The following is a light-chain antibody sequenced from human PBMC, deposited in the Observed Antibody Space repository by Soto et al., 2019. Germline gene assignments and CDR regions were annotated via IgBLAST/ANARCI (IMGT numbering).Light chain of an antibody. Sequence: QSALTQPASVSGSPGQSITISCTGTSSDGGNYNRVSWYQQHPGKAPKLMIYEGNKRPSGVSNRFSGSNSGNTASLTITGLQAEDEADYYCCSKAGTPVFYVFGTGTKLTVL. CDR3: CSKAGTPVFYV. J-gene: IGLJ1*01. CDR2: EGN. V-gene: IGLV2-23*01. CDR1: SSDGGNYNR.